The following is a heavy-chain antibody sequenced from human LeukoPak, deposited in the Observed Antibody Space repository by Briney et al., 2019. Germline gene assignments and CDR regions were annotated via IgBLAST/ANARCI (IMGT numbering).Heavy chain of an antibody. CDR2: ISNGNT. CDR1: GGPISTYY. CDR3: ARDKAHSYGRYFDP. D-gene: IGHD5-18*01. V-gene: IGHV4-59*01. Sequence: SETLSLTCSVAGGPISTYYWNWIRQTPGKGLEWIGHISNGNTDYNPSLKSRVTISVDTSKNQFSLKLTPVTAADTAVYYCARDKAHSYGRYFDPWGQGALVIVSS. J-gene: IGHJ5*02.